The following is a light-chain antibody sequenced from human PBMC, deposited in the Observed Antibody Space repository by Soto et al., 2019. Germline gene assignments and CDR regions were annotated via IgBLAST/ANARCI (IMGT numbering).Light chain of an antibody. V-gene: IGLV2-14*03. J-gene: IGLJ2*01. Sequence: QSALTQPASVSGSPGQSITISCIGTSSDVGGYNYVSWYQHHPGKVPKLMIYDVNNRPSGVSNRFSGSKSGNTASLTISGLQAEDEADYYCSSYTTSIALVVFGGGTKLTVL. CDR2: DVN. CDR3: SSYTTSIALVV. CDR1: SSDVGGYNY.